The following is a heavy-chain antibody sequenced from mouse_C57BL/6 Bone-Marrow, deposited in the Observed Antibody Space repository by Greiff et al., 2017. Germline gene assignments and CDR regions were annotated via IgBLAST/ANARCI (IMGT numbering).Heavy chain of an antibody. J-gene: IGHJ1*03. CDR3: TREDTVYWYFGV. CDR1: GFTFSDAW. V-gene: IGHV6-6*01. CDR2: IRNKANNHAT. D-gene: IGHD3-3*01. Sequence: EVHLVESGGGLVQPGGSMKLSCAASGFTFSDAWMDWVRQSREKGLEWVAEIRNKANNHATYYAESVKGRFTISRDDYKSSVYLQMNSLRAEDTGIYYCTREDTVYWYFGVWGTGTTVTVSS.